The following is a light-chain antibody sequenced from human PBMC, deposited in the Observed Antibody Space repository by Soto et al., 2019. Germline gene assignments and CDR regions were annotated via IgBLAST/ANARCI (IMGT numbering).Light chain of an antibody. CDR3: QQSHSIPYT. J-gene: IGKJ2*01. V-gene: IGKV1-39*01. Sequence: DIQMTQSPSSLSASVGDRVTITCRASQTISTYLNWYQQKPGKAPKLLIYAASTLQSGVPSRFSGSGSGTDFTLPINSMQPEDFATYYCQQSHSIPYTFGQGTKLEIK. CDR2: AAS. CDR1: QTISTY.